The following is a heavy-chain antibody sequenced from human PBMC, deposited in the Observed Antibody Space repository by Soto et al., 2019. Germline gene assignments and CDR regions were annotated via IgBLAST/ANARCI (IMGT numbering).Heavy chain of an antibody. CDR3: ARAPNYDFWSGYNNQDAFDI. CDR2: ISSDGSSA. CDR1: GFAFSSQW. J-gene: IGHJ3*02. Sequence: GGSLRLSCAASGFAFSSQWMHWVRQAPGKGLVWVSRISSDGSSASYADSVKGRFTISRDNAKNSLYLQMNSLRAEDTAVYYCARAPNYDFWSGYNNQDAFDIWGQGTMVTVSS. V-gene: IGHV3-74*01. D-gene: IGHD3-3*01.